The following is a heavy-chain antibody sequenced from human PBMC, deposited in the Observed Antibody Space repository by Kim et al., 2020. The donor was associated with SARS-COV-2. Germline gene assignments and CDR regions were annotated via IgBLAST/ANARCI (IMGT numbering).Heavy chain of an antibody. CDR2: IYPGDSDT. Sequence: GESLKISCKGSGYSFANYWIGWVRQMPGKGLEWMGIIYPGDSDTRYSPSFQGHVTMSADKSINTAYLQWSSLKASDTAMYYCARADRLTGNDFDPWGQGTLVTVSS. J-gene: IGHJ5*02. CDR3: ARADRLTGNDFDP. V-gene: IGHV5-51*01. D-gene: IGHD1-20*01. CDR1: GYSFANYW.